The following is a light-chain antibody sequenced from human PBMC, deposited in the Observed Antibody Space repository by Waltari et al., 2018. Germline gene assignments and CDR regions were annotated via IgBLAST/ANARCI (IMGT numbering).Light chain of an antibody. J-gene: IGKJ1*01. CDR3: QQRRNWPPT. V-gene: IGKV3-11*01. Sequence: VLTQSPATLSLSPGERATLSCRASQSVDDYMAWYQQKPGQSPRLLIYDASNRATGIPIRFSGSGFGTDFTLTISSLEPDDFAHYYCQQRRNWPPTFVQGTKVEIK. CDR1: QSVDDY. CDR2: DAS.